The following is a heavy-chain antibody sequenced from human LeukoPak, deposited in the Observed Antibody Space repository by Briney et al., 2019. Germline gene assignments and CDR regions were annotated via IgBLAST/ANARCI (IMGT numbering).Heavy chain of an antibody. CDR3: AKDQGDGYNWGAFDI. J-gene: IGHJ3*02. V-gene: IGHV3-30*18. D-gene: IGHD5-24*01. CDR1: GFTFSSYV. CDR2: ISYDGSNK. Sequence: GGSLRLSCAASGFTFSSYVMHWVRQAPGKGLEWVAVISYDGSNKYYADSVKGRFTISRDNSKNTLYLQMNSLRAEDTAVYYCAKDQGDGYNWGAFDIWGQGTMVTVSS.